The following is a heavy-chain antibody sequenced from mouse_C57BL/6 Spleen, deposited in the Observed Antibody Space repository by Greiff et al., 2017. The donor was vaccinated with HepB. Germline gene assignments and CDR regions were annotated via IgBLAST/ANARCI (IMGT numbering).Heavy chain of an antibody. CDR3: ARDHYYGSSLDY. CDR2: ISSGSSTI. D-gene: IGHD1-1*01. Sequence: DVMLVESGGGLVKPGGSLKLSCAASGFTFSDYGMHWVRQAPEKGLEWVAYISSGSSTIYYADTVKGRFTISSDNAKNTLFLQMTSLRSEDTAMYYCARDHYYGSSLDYWGQGTTLTVSS. V-gene: IGHV5-17*01. J-gene: IGHJ2*01. CDR1: GFTFSDYG.